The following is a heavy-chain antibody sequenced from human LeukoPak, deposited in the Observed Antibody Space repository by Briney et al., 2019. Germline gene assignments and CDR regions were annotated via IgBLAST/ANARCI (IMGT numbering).Heavy chain of an antibody. D-gene: IGHD2-15*01. V-gene: IGHV4-61*02. CDR3: ASVVSDPKGDYHFDY. J-gene: IGHJ4*02. CDR1: GGSISSGSYS. Sequence: SETLSLTCTVSGGSISSGSYSWSWIRQPAGKGLEWIGRIYTSGSTNYNPSLKSRVTISVDTSKNQFSLKLSSVTAADTAVYYCASVVSDPKGDYHFDYWGQGTLVTVSS. CDR2: IYTSGST.